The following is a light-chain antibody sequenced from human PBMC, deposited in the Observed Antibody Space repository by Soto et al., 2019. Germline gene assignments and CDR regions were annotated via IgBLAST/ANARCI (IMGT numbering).Light chain of an antibody. J-gene: IGKJ4*01. CDR1: QTTSID. V-gene: IGKV1-39*01. CDR3: QHTYNTTRSLT. CDR2: GAS. Sequence: DIQMTQSPSSLSASVGDRVTITCRASQTTSIDLNWYQQKPGKAPVLLIYGASTLQSGVPSRFSGSGSGTDFSLTISSLQPEDFETYYCQHTYNTTRSLTFGGGTNVEIK.